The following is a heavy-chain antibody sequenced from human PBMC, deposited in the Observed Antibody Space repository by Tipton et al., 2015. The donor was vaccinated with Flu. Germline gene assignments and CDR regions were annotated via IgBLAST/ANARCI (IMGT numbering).Heavy chain of an antibody. J-gene: IGHJ4*02. Sequence: TLSLTCTVSGGSISSGSYYWSWIRQPAGKGLEWTGRIYTSGSTNYNPSLKSRVTISVDTSKNQFSLKLSSVTAADTAVYYCAGSIAVADYYFDYWGQGTLVTVSS. V-gene: IGHV4-61*02. CDR2: IYTSGST. CDR1: GGSISSGSYY. D-gene: IGHD6-19*01. CDR3: AGSIAVADYYFDY.